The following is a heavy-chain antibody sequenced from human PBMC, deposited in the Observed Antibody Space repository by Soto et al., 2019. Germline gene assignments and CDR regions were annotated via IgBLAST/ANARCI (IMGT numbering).Heavy chain of an antibody. Sequence: EVQLVDSGGDLVQPGGSLRLSCAASGFTFSTYWMSWVRQAPGTGLEWVANIDPDGSQKYYVDSVKDRFTISGDNAKNSLYLPMNSLMAEDPAVYYCASDMGASGAYGYWCQGTLVSFSS. D-gene: IGHD1-26*01. CDR2: IDPDGSQK. V-gene: IGHV3-7*03. CDR3: ASDMGASGAYGY. J-gene: IGHJ4*02. CDR1: GFTFSTYW.